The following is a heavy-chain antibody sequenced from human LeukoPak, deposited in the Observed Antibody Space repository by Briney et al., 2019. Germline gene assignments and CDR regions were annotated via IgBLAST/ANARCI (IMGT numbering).Heavy chain of an antibody. Sequence: PSQTLSLTCTVSGGSISSGGYYWSWIRQHPGKGLEWIGYIYYSGSTYYNPSLKSRVTISVDTSKNQFSLKLSSVTAADTAVYYCARYYYDSSGYHTRFDYWGQGTLVTVSS. D-gene: IGHD3-22*01. CDR1: GGSISSGGYY. CDR2: IYYSGST. J-gene: IGHJ4*02. CDR3: ARYYYDSSGYHTRFDY. V-gene: IGHV4-31*03.